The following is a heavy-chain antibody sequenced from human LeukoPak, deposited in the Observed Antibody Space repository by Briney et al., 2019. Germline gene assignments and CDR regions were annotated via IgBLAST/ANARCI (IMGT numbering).Heavy chain of an antibody. CDR2: IYYSGST. CDR1: GGSISSYY. D-gene: IGHD1-26*01. V-gene: IGHV4-59*01. J-gene: IGHJ6*02. CDR3: ARVIGGATSGMDV. Sequence: SETLSLTCTVSGGSISSYYWSWIRQPPGKGLEWIGYIYYSGSTNYNPSLKSRVTISVDTSKNQFSLKLSSVTAADTAVYYCARVIGGATSGMDVWGQGTTVTVSS.